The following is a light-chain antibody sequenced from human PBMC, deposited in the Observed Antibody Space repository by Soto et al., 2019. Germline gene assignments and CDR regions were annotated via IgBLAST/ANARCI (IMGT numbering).Light chain of an antibody. J-gene: IGKJ5*01. CDR2: GAS. CDR1: QSVSSN. CDR3: QQYNNWPGIT. Sequence: EIVMTQSPATLSVSPVERATLSCMASQSVSSNLAWYQQKPGQAPRLLIYGASTRATGIPARFSGSGSGTDFTLTISRLEPEDFAVYYCQQYNNWPGITFGQGTRLEIK. V-gene: IGKV3-15*01.